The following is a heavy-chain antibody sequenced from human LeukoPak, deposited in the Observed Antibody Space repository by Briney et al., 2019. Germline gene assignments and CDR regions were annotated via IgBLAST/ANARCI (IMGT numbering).Heavy chain of an antibody. V-gene: IGHV3-30*02. Sequence: PGGSLRLSCAASGFTFSSYGMHWVRQAPGKGLEWVAFIRYDGSNKYYADSVKGRFTISRDNSKNTLYLQMNSLRAEDTAVYYCAKFRRGDWGVLRAFDIWGQGTMVTVSS. CDR3: AKFRRGDWGVLRAFDI. D-gene: IGHD7-27*01. CDR1: GFTFSSYG. CDR2: IRYDGSNK. J-gene: IGHJ3*02.